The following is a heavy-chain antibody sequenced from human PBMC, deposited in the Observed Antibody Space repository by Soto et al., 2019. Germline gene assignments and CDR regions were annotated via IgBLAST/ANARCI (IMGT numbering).Heavy chain of an antibody. CDR2: IIPFLGKT. Sequence: QVQLVQSGAELKMPGSSVTVSCKTSGSIFITYGFSWVRQAPGRGLEWMGGIIPFLGKTNHAQKFQGRVTPTADKATSTVYMELTNLTVEDTAIYYCARETAHRGASGRPLLPENFDSWGQGTLVTVSS. CDR1: GSIFITYG. V-gene: IGHV1-69*06. CDR3: ARETAHRGASGRPLLPENFDS. D-gene: IGHD3-10*01. J-gene: IGHJ4*02.